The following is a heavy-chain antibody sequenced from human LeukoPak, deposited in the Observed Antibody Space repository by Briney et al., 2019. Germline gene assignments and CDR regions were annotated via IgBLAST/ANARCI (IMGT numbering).Heavy chain of an antibody. D-gene: IGHD5-12*01. CDR2: INHSGST. J-gene: IGHJ4*02. CDR1: GGSISSSNW. V-gene: IGHV4-4*02. Sequence: PSETLSLTCVVSGGSISSSNWWSWVRQPPGKRLEWIGEINHSGSTNYNPSLKSRVTISVDTSKNQFSLKLSSVTAADTAVYYCARRVIVATKHPKNFDYWGQGTLVTVSS. CDR3: ARRVIVATKHPKNFDY.